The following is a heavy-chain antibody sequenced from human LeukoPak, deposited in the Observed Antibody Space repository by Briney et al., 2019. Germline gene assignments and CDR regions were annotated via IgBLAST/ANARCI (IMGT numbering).Heavy chain of an antibody. CDR1: GYTFTGYY. J-gene: IGHJ6*03. V-gene: IGHV1-2*02. Sequence: ASVKVSCKASGYTFTGYYMHWVRQAPGQGLEWMGWINPNSGGTNYAQKFQGRVTMTRDTSISTAYMELSGLRSDDTAVYYCARAVLRITMVRGASSYYYYMDVWGKGTTVTVSS. CDR2: INPNSGGT. CDR3: ARAVLRITMVRGASSYYYYMDV. D-gene: IGHD3-10*01.